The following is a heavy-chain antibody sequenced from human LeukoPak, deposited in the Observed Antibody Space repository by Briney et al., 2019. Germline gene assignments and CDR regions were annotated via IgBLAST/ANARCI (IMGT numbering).Heavy chain of an antibody. CDR2: IYTSGST. D-gene: IGHD1-14*01. V-gene: IGHV4-61*02. CDR3: ARHHDSYYYYYIDV. J-gene: IGHJ6*03. Sequence: SETLSLTCPVSGGSISSGSYYWSWIRQPAGKGLGWIGRIYTSGSTNYNPSLKSRVTISVDTSKNQFSLKLSSVTAADTAVYYCARHHDSYYYYYIDVWGPGTTVTVSS. CDR1: GGSISSGSYY.